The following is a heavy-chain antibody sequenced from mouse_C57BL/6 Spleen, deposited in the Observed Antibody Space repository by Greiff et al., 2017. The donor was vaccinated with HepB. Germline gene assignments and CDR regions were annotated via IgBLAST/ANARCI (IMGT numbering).Heavy chain of an antibody. CDR3: TREETLLRYQEGYFDV. Sequence: QVQLQQPGAELVKPGASVKLSCKASGYTFTSYWMHWVKQRPGQGLEWIGMIHPNSGSTNYNEKFKSKATLTVDKSSSTAYMQLSSLTSEDSAVYYCTREETLLRYQEGYFDVWGTGTTVTVSS. D-gene: IGHD1-1*01. V-gene: IGHV1-64*01. CDR2: IHPNSGST. CDR1: GYTFTSYW. J-gene: IGHJ1*03.